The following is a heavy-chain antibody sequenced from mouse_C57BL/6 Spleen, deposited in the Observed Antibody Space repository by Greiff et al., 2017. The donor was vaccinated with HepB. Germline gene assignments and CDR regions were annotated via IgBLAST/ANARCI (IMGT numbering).Heavy chain of an antibody. V-gene: IGHV5-9-1*02. CDR1: GFTFSSYA. CDR2: ISSGGDYI. J-gene: IGHJ3*01. CDR3: TRDEYYGSSFAY. D-gene: IGHD1-1*01. Sequence: EVKLEESGEGLVKPGGSLKLSCAASGFTFSSYAMSWVRQTPEKRLEWVAYISSGGDYIYYADTVKGRFTISRDNARNTLYLQMSSLKSEDTAMYYCTRDEYYGSSFAYWGQGTLVTVSA.